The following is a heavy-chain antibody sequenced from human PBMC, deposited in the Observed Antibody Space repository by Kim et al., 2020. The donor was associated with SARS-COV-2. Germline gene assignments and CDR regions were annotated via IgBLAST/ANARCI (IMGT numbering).Heavy chain of an antibody. CDR3: ARHVVGATTGFDY. D-gene: IGHD1-26*01. Sequence: HPSPKSRVTISVDTSKNQFSLKLSSVTAADTAVYYCARHVVGATTGFDYWGQGTLVTVSS. J-gene: IGHJ4*02. V-gene: IGHV4-39*01.